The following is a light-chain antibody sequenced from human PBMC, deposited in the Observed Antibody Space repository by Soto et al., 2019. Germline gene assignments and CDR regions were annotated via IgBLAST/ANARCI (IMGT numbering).Light chain of an antibody. J-gene: IGLJ2*01. CDR2: EVS. Sequence: QSALTQPASVSGSPGQSITISCTGTSSDVGAYNFVSWYQQHPGKAPKLIFYEVSNRPPGLSDRFSGSKSGTTASLTISGLQAEDEADDCCSSYTTNKTLLFGGGTKLTVL. CDR3: SSYTTNKTLL. V-gene: IGLV2-14*01. CDR1: SSDVGAYNF.